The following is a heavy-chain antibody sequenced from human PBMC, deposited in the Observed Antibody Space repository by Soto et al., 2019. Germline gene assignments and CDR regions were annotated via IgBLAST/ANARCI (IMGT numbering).Heavy chain of an antibody. Sequence: PSETLSLTCAVSGFSISNDYYWGWIRQPPGKGLEWIGSIYHSGSTYYNPSLRSRVTISIDTSKNQFSLKLSSVTAADTAVYYCARNTFWSGYYFDYWGQGTLVTVSS. D-gene: IGHD3-3*01. V-gene: IGHV4-38-2*01. CDR3: ARNTFWSGYYFDY. J-gene: IGHJ4*02. CDR1: GFSISNDYY. CDR2: IYHSGST.